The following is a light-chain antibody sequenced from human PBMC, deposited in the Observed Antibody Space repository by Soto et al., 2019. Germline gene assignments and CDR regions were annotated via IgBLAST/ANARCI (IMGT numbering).Light chain of an antibody. V-gene: IGKV3-15*01. Sequence: EIVMTQSPATLSVSPGERATLSCRASQSVSSNLAWYQQKPGQAPRLLIYGASTRATGISARFSGSGSGTEFTLTMSSLQSEDFAVYYCQQYNKWPLTFGGGTKVEIK. J-gene: IGKJ4*01. CDR3: QQYNKWPLT. CDR1: QSVSSN. CDR2: GAS.